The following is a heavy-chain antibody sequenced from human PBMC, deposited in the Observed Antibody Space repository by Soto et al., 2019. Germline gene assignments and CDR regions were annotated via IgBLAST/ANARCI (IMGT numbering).Heavy chain of an antibody. CDR3: ARKEGSDTSGYPTTSYSGMDV. J-gene: IGHJ6*02. D-gene: IGHD3-22*01. CDR2: IWYDGNNK. CDR1: GFTFSSYG. V-gene: IGHV3-33*01. Sequence: QVQLVESGGGVVQPGRSLRLSCAASGFTFSSYGMHWVRQAPGKGLEWVTFIWYDGNNKYYADSVKGRFTISRDNSKNTLYLQMNSLRAEDTAVYYCARKEGSDTSGYPTTSYSGMDVWGQGTTVTVSS.